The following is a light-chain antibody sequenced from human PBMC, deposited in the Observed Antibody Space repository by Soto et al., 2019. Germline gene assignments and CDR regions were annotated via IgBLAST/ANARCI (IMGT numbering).Light chain of an antibody. V-gene: IGLV2-14*01. J-gene: IGLJ1*01. Sequence: QSALTQPASVSGFPGQSIAISCTGTTSDIGGYNYVSWYQQHPGKAPKLVIFEVSNRPSGVSNRFSGSKSDNTASLTISGLQAEDEADYYCSSYTSGSTLYVFGTGTKLTVL. CDR1: TSDIGGYNY. CDR2: EVS. CDR3: SSYTSGSTLYV.